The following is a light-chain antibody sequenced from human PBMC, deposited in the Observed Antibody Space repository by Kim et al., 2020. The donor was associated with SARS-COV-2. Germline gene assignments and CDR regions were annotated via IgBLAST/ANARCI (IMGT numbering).Light chain of an antibody. CDR1: KLGYKY. Sequence: SYELTQPPSVSVSPGQTASITCSGDKLGYKYTCWYQQKPGQSPVLVIYRDSRRPSGIPERFSGSNSGNTATLTISGTQAMDEADYYCQTWDSSGVFGGGT. J-gene: IGLJ2*01. CDR2: RDS. CDR3: QTWDSSGV. V-gene: IGLV3-1*01.